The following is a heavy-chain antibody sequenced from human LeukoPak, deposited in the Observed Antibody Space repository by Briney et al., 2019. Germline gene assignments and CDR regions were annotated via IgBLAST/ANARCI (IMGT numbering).Heavy chain of an antibody. J-gene: IGHJ4*02. CDR3: ARSSHGYSSGWLQFNFDY. CDR2: INTYNGNT. CDR1: GYTFTSYG. D-gene: IGHD6-19*01. V-gene: IGHV1-18*01. Sequence: ASVKVSCKASGYTFTSYGISWVRQAPGQGLEWMGWINTYNGNTNYAQKLQGRVTMTTDTSTSTAYMELRSLRSDDTAVYYCARSSHGYSSGWLQFNFDYWGQGTLVTVSS.